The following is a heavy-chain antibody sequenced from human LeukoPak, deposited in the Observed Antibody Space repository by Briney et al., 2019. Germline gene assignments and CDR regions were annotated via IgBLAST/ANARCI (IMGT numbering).Heavy chain of an antibody. V-gene: IGHV4-38-2*02. CDR3: ARAYGDYGY. D-gene: IGHD4-17*01. CDR2: FYHGGST. CDR1: GYSISSGYY. Sequence: SETLPLTCTVSGYSISSGYYWGWVRQPPGKGLEWIGSFYHGGSTYYNSSLKSRVTISVDTSKNQFSLKVSSVTAADTAVYYCARAYGDYGYWGQGTLVTVSS. J-gene: IGHJ4*02.